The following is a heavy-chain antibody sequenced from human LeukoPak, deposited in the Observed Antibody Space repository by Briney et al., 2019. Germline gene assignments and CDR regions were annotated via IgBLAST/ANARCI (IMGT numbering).Heavy chain of an antibody. CDR2: INHSGST. CDR3: ARGPSSGYYNRWFDP. V-gene: IGHV4-34*01. J-gene: IGHJ5*02. D-gene: IGHD3-22*01. Sequence: SETLSLTCAVYGGSFSGYYWSWIRQPPGKGLEWIGEINHSGSTNYNPPLKSRVTISVDTSKNQFSLKLSSVTAADTAVYYCARGPSSGYYNRWFDPWGQGTLVTVSS. CDR1: GGSFSGYY.